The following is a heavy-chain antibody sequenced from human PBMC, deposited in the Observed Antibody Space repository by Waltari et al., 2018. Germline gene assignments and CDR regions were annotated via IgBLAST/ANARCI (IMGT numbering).Heavy chain of an antibody. V-gene: IGHV3-23*04. D-gene: IGHD6-13*01. Sequence: EVQMVESGGDLIQPGGSLRLSCTASGFTFSSFAMSLVRQAPGKGLEWVSSITNSGGGTYYADSVKGRFTISRDNSKKTLYLQMNTLRAEDTAIYYCAKAPYSSSWNYYFDYWGQGTLVTVSS. CDR2: ITNSGGGT. J-gene: IGHJ4*02. CDR3: AKAPYSSSWNYYFDY. CDR1: GFTFSSFA.